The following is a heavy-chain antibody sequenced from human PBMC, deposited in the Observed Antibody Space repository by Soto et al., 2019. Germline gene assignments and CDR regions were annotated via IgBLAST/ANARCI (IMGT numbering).Heavy chain of an antibody. CDR1: GGTFSSYA. CDR3: AGRHYYGSGRIGGMDV. Sequence: QVQLVQSGAEVKKPGSSVKVSCKASGGTFSSYAISWVRQAPGQGLEWMGGIIPIFGTANYAQKFQGRVTITADESTSTAYMELSSLRSEDTAVYYCAGRHYYGSGRIGGMDVWGQGTTVTVSS. D-gene: IGHD3-10*01. J-gene: IGHJ6*02. CDR2: IIPIFGTA. V-gene: IGHV1-69*12.